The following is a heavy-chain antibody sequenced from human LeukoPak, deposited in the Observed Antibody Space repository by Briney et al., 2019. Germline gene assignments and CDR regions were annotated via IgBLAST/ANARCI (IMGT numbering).Heavy chain of an antibody. CDR2: IRSKVNSYAT. CDR3: TTDSSGY. CDR1: GFTVSSNY. V-gene: IGHV3-73*01. D-gene: IGHD2-15*01. J-gene: IGHJ4*02. Sequence: GGSLRLSCAASGFTVSSNYMSWVRQASGKGLEWVGRIRSKVNSYATAYAASVKGRFTISRDDSKNTAYLQMNSLKIEDTAVYYCTTDSSGYWGQGTLVTASS.